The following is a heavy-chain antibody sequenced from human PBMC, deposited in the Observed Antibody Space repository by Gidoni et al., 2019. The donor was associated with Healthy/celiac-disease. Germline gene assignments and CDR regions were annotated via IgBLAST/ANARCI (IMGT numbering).Heavy chain of an antibody. V-gene: IGHV3-21*01. J-gene: IGHJ4*02. Sequence: EVQLVESGGGLVNPGGSLRLSCAASAFTFSSYSMNWVRQAPGKGLEWVSSISSSSSYIYYADSVKGRFTISRDNAKNSLYLKMNSLRAEDTAVYYCARSEFCTGGVCYEEEMLDYWGQGTLVTVSS. CDR3: ARSEFCTGGVCYEEEMLDY. CDR1: AFTFSSYS. CDR2: ISSSSSYI. D-gene: IGHD2-8*02.